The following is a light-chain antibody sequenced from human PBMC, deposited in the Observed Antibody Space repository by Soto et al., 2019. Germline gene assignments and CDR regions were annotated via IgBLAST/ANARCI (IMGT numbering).Light chain of an antibody. CDR1: QSINTY. J-gene: IGKJ1*01. CDR2: GAS. Sequence: DIPMTQSPSSLSASVGDRVTITCRTSQSINTYLNWYQQKPGKAPKLLIYGASSLPSGVPLMFSGSGSGTDFTLTITTLQPEDFATYYCQESYSFLWGTCGQGTKVEIK. V-gene: IGKV1-39*01. CDR3: QESYSFLWGT.